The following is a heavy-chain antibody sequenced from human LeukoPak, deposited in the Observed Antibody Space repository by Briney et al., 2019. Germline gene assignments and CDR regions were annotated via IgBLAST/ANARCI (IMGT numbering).Heavy chain of an antibody. CDR3: ARVEGIAAAGHGHDAFDI. V-gene: IGHV3-21*01. CDR1: GFTFSSYS. Sequence: GSLRLSCAASGFTFSSYSMNWVRQAPGKGLEWVSSISGSSYYIYYADSVKGRFTISRDNSKNTLYLQMNSLRAEDTAVYYCARVEGIAAAGHGHDAFDIWGQGTMVTVSS. J-gene: IGHJ3*02. D-gene: IGHD6-13*01. CDR2: ISGSSYYI.